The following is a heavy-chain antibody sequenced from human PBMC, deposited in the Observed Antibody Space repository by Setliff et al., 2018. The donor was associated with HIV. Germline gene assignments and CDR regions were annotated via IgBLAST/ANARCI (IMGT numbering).Heavy chain of an antibody. CDR2: IIPMFVTA. D-gene: IGHD1-1*01. V-gene: IGHV1-69*13. CDR3: ARAKATRQARPTNCFDP. J-gene: IGHJ5*02. Sequence: GASVKVSCKASGGNFRFYALSWVRQAPGQGLEWMGGIIPMFVTANYAQKFQDRVTITADESTSTAYMELSSLRFEDTAVYYCARAKATRQARPTNCFDPWGQGTLVTVSS. CDR1: GGNFRFYA.